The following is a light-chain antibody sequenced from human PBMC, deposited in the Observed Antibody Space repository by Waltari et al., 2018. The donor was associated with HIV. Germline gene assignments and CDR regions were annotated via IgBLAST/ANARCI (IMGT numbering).Light chain of an antibody. CDR3: RSSDISLSASVV. CDR2: DKK. V-gene: IGLV1-40*01. Sequence: QPMLTQPPSVSAAPGHWVTTSCTGSSSTIGADYDVHWYQQIPGTTPKLLIPDKKSRPPGVPYRFSASKSGTSASLTISGLQAEEEADYFCRSSDISLSASVVFGGGTRLTVL. J-gene: IGLJ2*01. CDR1: SSTIGADYD.